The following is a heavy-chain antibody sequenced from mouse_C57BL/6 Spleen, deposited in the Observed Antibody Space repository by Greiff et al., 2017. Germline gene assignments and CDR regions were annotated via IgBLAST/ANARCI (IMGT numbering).Heavy chain of an antibody. J-gene: IGHJ4*01. CDR2: INPGSGGT. CDR1: GYAFTNYL. Sequence: VQLQQSGAELVRPGTSVKVSCKASGYAFTNYLIEWVKQRPGQGLEWIGVINPGSGGTNYNEKFKGKATLTGDKSSSTAYMQLSSLTSEDSAVYFCAISSSYAMDYWGQGTSVTVSS. CDR3: AISSSYAMDY. D-gene: IGHD1-1*01. V-gene: IGHV1-54*01.